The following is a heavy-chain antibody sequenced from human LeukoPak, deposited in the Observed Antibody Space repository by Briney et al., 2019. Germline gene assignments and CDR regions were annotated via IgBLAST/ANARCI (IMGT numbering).Heavy chain of an antibody. V-gene: IGHV4-38-2*01. J-gene: IGHJ6*04. CDR3: ARSGGPPAGPRFRSYYYYGMDV. Sequence: SETLSLTCAVSGYSISSGYYWGWIRQPPGKGLEWIGSIYHSGSTYYNPSLKSRVTVSVDTSKNQFSLELSSVTAADTAVYYCARSGGPPAGPRFRSYYYYGMDVWGKGTTVTVSS. CDR1: GYSISSGYY. D-gene: IGHD2-2*01. CDR2: IYHSGST.